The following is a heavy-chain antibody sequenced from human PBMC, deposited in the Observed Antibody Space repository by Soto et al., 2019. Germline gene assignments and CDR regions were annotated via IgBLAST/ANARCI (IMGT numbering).Heavy chain of an antibody. CDR3: ARRAETNGWNGFGADTYYFDF. Sequence: QVQLVQSGAEVRKPGASVKVSCEASGYTFTSYDLYWVRQATGQGLEWMGWMYPSTGNAGYAQKFQGRVTMTRDTAISTAHKELSSRRSEDTAVYYCARRAETNGWNGFGADTYYFDFWGQGTLVTVSS. D-gene: IGHD1-1*01. J-gene: IGHJ4*02. CDR2: MYPSTGNA. CDR1: GYTFTSYD. V-gene: IGHV1-8*01.